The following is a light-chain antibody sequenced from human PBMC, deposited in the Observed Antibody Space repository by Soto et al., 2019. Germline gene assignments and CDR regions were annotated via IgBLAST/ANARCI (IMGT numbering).Light chain of an antibody. J-gene: IGKJ5*01. Sequence: ETVLTQSPGTLSLSPLEVASVSFMATQAVYSSLLAWYQQKPGQAPRLLIYGASSRATGIPDRFSGSGSGTDFTLSISRLEVEDFAVYHCQQYGNAPVTFGQGTRLEI. CDR1: QAVYSSL. CDR3: QQYGNAPVT. V-gene: IGKV3-20*01. CDR2: GAS.